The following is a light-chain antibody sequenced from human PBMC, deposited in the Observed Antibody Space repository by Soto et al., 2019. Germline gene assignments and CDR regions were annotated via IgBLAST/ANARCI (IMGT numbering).Light chain of an antibody. CDR3: QKYSTSSRT. J-gene: IGKJ1*01. Sequence: DIQMTQSPSTLSASVRDRVTITCRASQTVSTWLAWYQQKPGKAPKVMIYDASSLENGVPPRFSGSGSGTEFTLTISRLQPDDFATYYCQKYSTSSRTFGQGTKVEIK. V-gene: IGKV1-5*01. CDR2: DAS. CDR1: QTVSTW.